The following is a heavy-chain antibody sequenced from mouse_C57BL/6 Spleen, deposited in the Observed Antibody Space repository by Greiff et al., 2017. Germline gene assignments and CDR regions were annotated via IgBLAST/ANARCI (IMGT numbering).Heavy chain of an antibody. J-gene: IGHJ2*01. CDR2: ISYDGSN. D-gene: IGHD2-4*01. Sequence: EVQLQESGPGLVKPSQSLSLTCSVTGYSITSGYYWNWIRQFPGNKLEWMGYISYDGSNNYNPSLKNRISITRDTSKNQFFLKLNSVTTEDTATYYCARGDYDRRADDWGQGTTLTVSS. CDR3: ARGDYDRRADD. V-gene: IGHV3-6*01. CDR1: GYSITSGYY.